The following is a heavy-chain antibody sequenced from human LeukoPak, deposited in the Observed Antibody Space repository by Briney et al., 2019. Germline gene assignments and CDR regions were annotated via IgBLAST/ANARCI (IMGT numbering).Heavy chain of an antibody. J-gene: IGHJ6*03. CDR3: ARGRGGLYRVTTSDYYYYYYMDV. CDR1: GGSISSSSYY. CDR2: IYYSGST. V-gene: IGHV4-39*07. Sequence: PSETPSLTCTVSGGSISSSSYYWGWIRQPPGKGLEWIGSIYYSGSTYYNPSLKSRVTISVDTSKNQFSLKLSSVTAADTAVYYCARGRGGLYRVTTSDYYYYYYMDVWGKGTTVTVSS. D-gene: IGHD4-11*01.